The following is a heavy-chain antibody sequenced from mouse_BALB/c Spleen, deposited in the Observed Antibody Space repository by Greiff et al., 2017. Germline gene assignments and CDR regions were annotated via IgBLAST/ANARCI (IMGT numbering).Heavy chain of an antibody. J-gene: IGHJ4*01. D-gene: IGHD1-1*01. CDR2: IDPANGNT. Sequence: VQLQQSGAELVKPGASVKLSCTASGFNIKDTYMHWVKQRPEQGLEWIGRIDPANGNTKYDPKFQGKATITADTPSNTAYLQLSSLTSEDTAVYYCATVFRYAMDYWGQGTSVTVSS. V-gene: IGHV14-3*02. CDR1: GFNIKDTY. CDR3: ATVFRYAMDY.